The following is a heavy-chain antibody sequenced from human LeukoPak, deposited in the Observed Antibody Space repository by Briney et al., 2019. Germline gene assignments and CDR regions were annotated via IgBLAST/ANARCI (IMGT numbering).Heavy chain of an antibody. V-gene: IGHV3-23*01. CDR1: GFTFTSYA. Sequence: PGGSLRLSCVASGFTFTSYAVSWVRQAPGKGLEWVSAISGSGGRTHYADSVKGRFTISRDNSKNTLYLQLNSLRAEDTAVYYCAKRGITIFPPDYWGQGTLVTVSS. D-gene: IGHD3-9*01. CDR2: ISGSGGRT. CDR3: AKRGITIFPPDY. J-gene: IGHJ4*02.